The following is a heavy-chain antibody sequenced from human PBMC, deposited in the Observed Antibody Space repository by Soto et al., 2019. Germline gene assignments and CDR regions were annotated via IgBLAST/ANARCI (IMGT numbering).Heavy chain of an antibody. CDR2: ISYDGSNK. Sequence: GGSLRLSCAASGFTFSSYGMHWVRQAPGKGLEWVAVISYDGSNKYYADSVKGRFTISRDNSKNTLYLQMNSLRAEDTAVYYCAKVRSPYYYDSSSLDVWGQGTTVTVSS. D-gene: IGHD3-22*01. V-gene: IGHV3-30*18. CDR3: AKVRSPYYYDSSSLDV. J-gene: IGHJ6*02. CDR1: GFTFSSYG.